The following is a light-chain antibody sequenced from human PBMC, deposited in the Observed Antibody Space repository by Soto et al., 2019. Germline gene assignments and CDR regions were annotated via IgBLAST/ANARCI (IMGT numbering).Light chain of an antibody. V-gene: IGKV3D-15*01. CDR1: QSIRTS. CDR3: QQYNNWPQLT. CDR2: GAS. Sequence: EVGLTQSPATLSLSPGERATLSCRASQSIRTSLAWYQQKPGQAPRLVIYGASNRATGIPDRFSGSGSGTEFTLTISSLQSEDFAVYYCQQYNNWPQLTFGGGTKV. J-gene: IGKJ4*01.